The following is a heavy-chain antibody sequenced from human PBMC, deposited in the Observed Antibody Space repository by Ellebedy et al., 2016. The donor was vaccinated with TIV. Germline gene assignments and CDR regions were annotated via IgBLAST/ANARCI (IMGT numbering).Heavy chain of an antibody. D-gene: IGHD6-19*01. CDR3: AKDRSKEVQWLDDPFDI. V-gene: IGHV3-30*18. J-gene: IGHJ3*02. Sequence: GGSLRLXXVAFRIAFDLYRMHWVRQAPGRGLEWVAVISFDGGNQYYADSVQGRFTISRDNSKNTLFLQMTSLRPEDTAAYFCAKDRSKEVQWLDDPFDIWGRGTMVTVSS. CDR1: RIAFDLYR. CDR2: ISFDGGNQ.